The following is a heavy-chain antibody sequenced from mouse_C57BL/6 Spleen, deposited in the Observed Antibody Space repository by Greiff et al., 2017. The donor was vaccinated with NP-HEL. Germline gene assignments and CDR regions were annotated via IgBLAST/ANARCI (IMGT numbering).Heavy chain of an antibody. V-gene: IGHV5-9*01. CDR2: ISGGGGNT. CDR1: GFTFSSYT. J-gene: IGHJ2*01. Sequence: EVQRVESGGGLVKPGGSLKLSCAASGFTFSSYTMSWVRQTPEKRLEWVATISGGGGNTYYPDSVKGRFTISRDNAKNTLYLQMSSLRSEDTALYYCARQGAAYFDYWGQGTTLTVSS. CDR3: ARQGAAYFDY.